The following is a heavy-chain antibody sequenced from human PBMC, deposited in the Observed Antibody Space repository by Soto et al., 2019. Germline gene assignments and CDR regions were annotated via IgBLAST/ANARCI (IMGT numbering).Heavy chain of an antibody. CDR2: ISWNSGSI. V-gene: IGHV3-9*01. D-gene: IGHD6-13*01. Sequence: EVQLVESGGGLVQPGRSLRLSCAASGFTFDDYAMHWVRQAPGKGLEWVSGISWNSGSIGYADSVKGRFTISRDNAKNSLYLQMNSLRAEDTALYYCAKVSWSYFDYWGQGTLVTVSS. J-gene: IGHJ4*02. CDR3: AKVSWSYFDY. CDR1: GFTFDDYA.